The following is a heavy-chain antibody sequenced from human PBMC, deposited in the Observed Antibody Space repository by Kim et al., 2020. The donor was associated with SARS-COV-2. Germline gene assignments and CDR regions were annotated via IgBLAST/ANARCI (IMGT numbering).Heavy chain of an antibody. CDR3: AKTMRKGGYYYYGMDV. Sequence: GGSLRLSCAASGFTFSSYGMHWVRQAPGKGLEWVAVISYDGSNKYYADSVKGRFTISRDNSKNTLYLQMNSLRAEDTAVYYCAKTMRKGGYYYYGMDVWGQGTTVTVSS. CDR1: GFTFSSYG. V-gene: IGHV3-30*18. J-gene: IGHJ6*02. D-gene: IGHD2-2*01. CDR2: ISYDGSNK.